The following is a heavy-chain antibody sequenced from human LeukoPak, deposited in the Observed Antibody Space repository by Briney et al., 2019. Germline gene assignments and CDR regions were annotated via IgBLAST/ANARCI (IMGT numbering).Heavy chain of an antibody. CDR3: PRAYCSSTRCSYYFDS. V-gene: IGHV3-21*01. D-gene: IGHD2-2*01. CDR2: ISSSSTYI. Sequence: PGGSLRLSCAASGFTFDSYGMNWVRQAPGKGLEWISSISSSSTYIYYADSVKGRFTISRDNAKNSLYLQMNSLRAEDTAVYYCPRAYCSSTRCSYYFDSWGQGTLVTVSS. CDR1: GFTFDSYG. J-gene: IGHJ4*02.